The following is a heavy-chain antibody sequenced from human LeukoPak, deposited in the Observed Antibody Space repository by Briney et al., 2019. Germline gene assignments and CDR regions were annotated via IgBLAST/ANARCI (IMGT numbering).Heavy chain of an antibody. J-gene: IGHJ4*02. Sequence: GASVTVSCKASGYTFTSYDINWVRQATGQGLEWMGWMNPNSGNTGYAQKFQGRVTITRSTSISTAYMELSSLRSEDTAVYYCARASGSDFDYWGQGTLVTVSS. CDR1: GYTFTSYD. V-gene: IGHV1-8*03. D-gene: IGHD5-12*01. CDR2: MNPNSGNT. CDR3: ARASGSDFDY.